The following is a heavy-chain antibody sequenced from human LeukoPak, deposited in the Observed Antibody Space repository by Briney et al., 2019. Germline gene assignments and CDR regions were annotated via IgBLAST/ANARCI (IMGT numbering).Heavy chain of an antibody. J-gene: IGHJ3*02. CDR2: INPSGIT. V-gene: IGHV4-34*01. D-gene: IGHD3-10*01. CDR3: ARHFPQKGGGITMVRGVRQPRGAFDI. Sequence: PSETLSLTCAVYGGYYWSWIRQPPGKGLEWIGEINPSGITNYNPSLKSRVTISVDTSKNQFSLRLSSVPAADTAVYYCARHFPQKGGGITMVRGVRQPRGAFDIWGQGTMVTVSS. CDR1: GGYY.